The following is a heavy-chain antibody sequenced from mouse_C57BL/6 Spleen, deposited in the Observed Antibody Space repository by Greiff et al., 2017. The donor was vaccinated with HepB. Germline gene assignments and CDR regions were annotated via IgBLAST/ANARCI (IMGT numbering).Heavy chain of an antibody. Sequence: EVMLVESGEGLVKPGGSLKLSCAASGFTFSSYAMSWVRQTPEKRLEWVAYISSGGDYIYYADTVKGRFTISKDNARNTLYLQMSSLKSEDTAMYYCTRDGTVYFYYAMDYWGQGTSVTVSS. D-gene: IGHD3-3*01. J-gene: IGHJ4*01. V-gene: IGHV5-9-1*02. CDR3: TRDGTVYFYYAMDY. CDR1: GFTFSSYA. CDR2: ISSGGDYI.